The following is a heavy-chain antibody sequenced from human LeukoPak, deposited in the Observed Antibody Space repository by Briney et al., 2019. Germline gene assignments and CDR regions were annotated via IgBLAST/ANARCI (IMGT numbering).Heavy chain of an antibody. V-gene: IGHV3-23*01. D-gene: IGHD3-9*01. CDR3: AKWGDYDVLTGYYDSDY. CDR2: VSGRDTST. CDR1: GFTFSNYA. Sequence: GASLRLSCAASGFTFSNYAMRWVRQVPGKGLEWVSAVSGRDTSTYYTDSVKGRFTISRDNSKTTLYLQMNSLSAEDTAIYYCAKWGDYDVLTGYYDSDYWGQGTLVTVSS. J-gene: IGHJ4*02.